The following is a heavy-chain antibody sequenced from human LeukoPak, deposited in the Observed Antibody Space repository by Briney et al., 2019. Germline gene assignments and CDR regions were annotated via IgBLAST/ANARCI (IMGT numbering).Heavy chain of an antibody. CDR3: ARTLSGYYFDY. Sequence: PSETLSLTCAVYGGPFSGYYWSWIRQPPGKGLEWIGEINHSGSTNYNPSLKSRVTISVDTSKNQFSLKLSSVTAADTAVYYCARTLSGYYFDYWGQGTLVTVSS. CDR2: INHSGST. CDR1: GGPFSGYY. J-gene: IGHJ4*02. D-gene: IGHD2-2*01. V-gene: IGHV4-34*01.